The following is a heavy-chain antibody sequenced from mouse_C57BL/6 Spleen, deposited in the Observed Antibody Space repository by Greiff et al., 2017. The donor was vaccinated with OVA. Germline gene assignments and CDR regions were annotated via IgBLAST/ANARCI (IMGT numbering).Heavy chain of an antibody. J-gene: IGHJ2*01. V-gene: IGHV1-54*01. D-gene: IGHD2-4*01. CDR3: ARSYDYSFDY. CDR2: INPGSGGT. CDR1: GYAFTNYL. Sequence: VQLQQPGAELVRPGTSVKVSCKASGYAFTNYLIEWVKQRPGQGLEWIGVINPGSGGTNYNEKFKGKATLTADKSSSTAYMQLSSLTSEDSAVYFCARSYDYSFDYWGQGTTLTVSS.